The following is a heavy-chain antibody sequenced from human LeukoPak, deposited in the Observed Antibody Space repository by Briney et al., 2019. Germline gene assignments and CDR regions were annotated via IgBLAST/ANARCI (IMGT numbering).Heavy chain of an antibody. Sequence: GGSLRLSCAASGFTFSTYSMNWVRQAPGKGLECVSSISSGSSYIYYADSVKGRFTISRDNAENSLYLQMNSLRAEDTAVYYCARGRGADSSGYLSYSYFDLWGRGTLVTVSS. CDR1: GFTFSTYS. CDR2: ISSGSSYI. J-gene: IGHJ2*01. D-gene: IGHD3-22*01. V-gene: IGHV3-21*01. CDR3: ARGRGADSSGYLSYSYFDL.